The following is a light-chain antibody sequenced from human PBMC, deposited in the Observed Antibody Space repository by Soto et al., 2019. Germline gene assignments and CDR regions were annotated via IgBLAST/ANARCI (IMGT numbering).Light chain of an antibody. Sequence: LTQPPSVSGSPGQSVTISFTGTSIDFVSYNRVSWYQQPPGTAPKLIIYEARTRPSGVPDRFSGSKSGNTASLIISGLQAADEADYYCSLYTSENTYVFGTGTKVTVL. CDR2: EAR. J-gene: IGLJ1*01. CDR3: SLYTSENTYV. V-gene: IGLV2-18*01. CDR1: SIDFVSYNR.